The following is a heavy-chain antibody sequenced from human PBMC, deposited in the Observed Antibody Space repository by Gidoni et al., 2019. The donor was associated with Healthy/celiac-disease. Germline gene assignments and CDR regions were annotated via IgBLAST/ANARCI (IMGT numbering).Heavy chain of an antibody. CDR1: GDSVSSNSAA. J-gene: IGHJ6*02. V-gene: IGHV6-1*01. CDR3: ARDGEPRWPYYYYYGMDV. CDR2: TYYRSKWYN. D-gene: IGHD7-27*01. Sequence: QVQLQQSGPGLVKPSQTLPLTCAISGDSVSSNSAAWNWIRQSPSRGLEWLGRTYYRSKWYNDYAVSVKSRITINPDTSKNQFSLQLNSVTPEDTAVYYCARDGEPRWPYYYYYGMDVWGQGTTVTVSS.